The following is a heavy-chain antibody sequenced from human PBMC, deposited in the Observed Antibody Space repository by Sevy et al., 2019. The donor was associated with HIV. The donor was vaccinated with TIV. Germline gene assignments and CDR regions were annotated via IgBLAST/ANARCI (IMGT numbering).Heavy chain of an antibody. CDR3: AKDREGIAAAGTDY. J-gene: IGHJ4*02. D-gene: IGHD6-13*01. Sequence: GGSLRLSCAASGFTFDDYAMHWVRQAPGKGLEWVSGISWNSGSIGYVDSVKGRFTISRDNAKNSLYLQMNSLRAEDTALYYCAKDREGIAAAGTDYWGQGTLVTVSS. CDR2: ISWNSGSI. CDR1: GFTFDDYA. V-gene: IGHV3-9*01.